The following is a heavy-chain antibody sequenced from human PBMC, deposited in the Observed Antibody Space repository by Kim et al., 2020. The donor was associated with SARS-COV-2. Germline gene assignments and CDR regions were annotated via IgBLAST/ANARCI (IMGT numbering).Heavy chain of an antibody. V-gene: IGHV4-59*08. J-gene: IGHJ1*01. D-gene: IGHD1-26*01. CDR2: IYYSGST. Sequence: SETLSLTCTVSGGSISSYYWSWIRQPPGKGLEWIWYIYYSGSTNYNPSLKSRVTISVETSKNQISLKLSSVTAADTAVYYYARHTRGRGAEYFHHCGEVT. CDR3: ARHTRGRGAEYFHH. CDR1: GGSISSYY.